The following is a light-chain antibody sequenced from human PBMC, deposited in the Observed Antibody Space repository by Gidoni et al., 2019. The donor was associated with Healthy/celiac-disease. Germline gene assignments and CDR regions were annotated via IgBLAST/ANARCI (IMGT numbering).Light chain of an antibody. V-gene: IGLV3-19*01. CDR3: NSRDSSGKV. J-gene: IGLJ3*02. Sequence: SSELTQDPAVSVALGQTVRITCQGDSLRSYYASWYQQKPGQAPVLVIYGKHTRPSGIPDRFSGSSSGNTASLTITGAQAEDEADYYCNSRDSSGKVFGGGTKLTVL. CDR1: SLRSYY. CDR2: GKH.